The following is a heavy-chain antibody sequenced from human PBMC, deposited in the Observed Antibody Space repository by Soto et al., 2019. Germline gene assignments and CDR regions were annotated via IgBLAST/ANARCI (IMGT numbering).Heavy chain of an antibody. CDR2: INHTGGT. D-gene: IGHD3-3*01. CDR3: ATRITVFGLLIPPFDP. V-gene: IGHV4-34*01. J-gene: IGHJ5*02. Sequence: SETLSLTCAVYGGSFNGYYWNWIRQPPGKGLEWIGEINHTGGTHYNPSLKSRVTMSVDTSKNQFSLRLSSVTAADTAIYYCATRITVFGLLIPPFDPWGQGTLVTVSS. CDR1: GGSFNGYY.